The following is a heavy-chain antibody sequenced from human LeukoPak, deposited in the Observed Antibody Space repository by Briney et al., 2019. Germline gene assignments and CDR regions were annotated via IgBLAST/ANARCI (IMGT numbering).Heavy chain of an antibody. V-gene: IGHV4-59*11. CDR1: GFIFSSHW. D-gene: IGHD2-2*01. J-gene: IGHJ6*03. CDR2: IYYSGST. Sequence: PGGSLRLSCAASGFIFSSHWMSWIRQHPGRGLEWIGYIYYSGSTNYNPSLKSRVTISVDTSKNQFSLKLSSVTAADTAVYYCAREPRYCSRTTSCYHANYFYYMDVWGKGTTVTVSS. CDR3: AREPRYCSRTTSCYHANYFYYMDV.